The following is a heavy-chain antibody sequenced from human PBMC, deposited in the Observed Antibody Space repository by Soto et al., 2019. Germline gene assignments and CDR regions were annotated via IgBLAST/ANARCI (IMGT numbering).Heavy chain of an antibody. CDR2: ISYDGSNK. CDR1: GFTFSSYG. V-gene: IGHV3-30*18. J-gene: IGHJ4*02. Sequence: GGSLRLSCAASGFTFSSYGMHWVRQAPGKGLEWVAVISYDGSNKYYADSVKGRFTISRDNSKNTLYLQMNSLRAEDTAVYYCAKSSAYYYDSSGYLDWGQGTLVTVSS. CDR3: AKSSAYYYDSSGYLD. D-gene: IGHD3-22*01.